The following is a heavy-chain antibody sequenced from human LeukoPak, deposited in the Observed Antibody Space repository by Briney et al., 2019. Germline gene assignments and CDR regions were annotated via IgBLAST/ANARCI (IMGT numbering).Heavy chain of an antibody. D-gene: IGHD3-22*01. CDR1: GFTFSSCG. Sequence: GGSLRLSCAASGFTFSSCGFNWVRQAPGKGLEWVARIWHDGSNDDYADSVKGRFTISRDNSKNTLYLQMNSLRAEDTAIYYCAKVTGDYYDTSGAFDYWGQGTLVTVSS. CDR3: AKVTGDYYDTSGAFDY. CDR2: IWHDGSND. J-gene: IGHJ4*02. V-gene: IGHV3-33*06.